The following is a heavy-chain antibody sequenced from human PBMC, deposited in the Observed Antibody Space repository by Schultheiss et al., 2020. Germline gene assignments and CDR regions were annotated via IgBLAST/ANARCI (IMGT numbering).Heavy chain of an antibody. CDR1: GFTVSSNY. Sequence: GGSLRLSCAASGFTVSSNYMSWVRQAPGKGLEWVSGISGSGGSTYYADSVKGRFTISRDNSKNTLYLQMNSLRAEDTAVYYCAKDHEPYYDSSGYYDYWGQGTLVTVSS. J-gene: IGHJ4*02. V-gene: IGHV3-23*01. CDR3: AKDHEPYYDSSGYYDY. D-gene: IGHD3-22*01. CDR2: ISGSGGST.